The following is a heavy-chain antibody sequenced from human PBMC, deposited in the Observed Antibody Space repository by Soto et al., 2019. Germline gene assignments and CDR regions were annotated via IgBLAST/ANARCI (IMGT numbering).Heavy chain of an antibody. CDR2: INAGNGNT. D-gene: IGHD6-19*01. CDR1: GYTFTSYA. V-gene: IGHV1-3*01. J-gene: IGHJ6*02. CDR3: ATETIAVHYHYGMAV. Sequence: ASVKVSCKASGYTFTSYAMHWVRQAPGQRLEWMGWINAGNGNTKYSQKFQGRVTITRDTSASTAYMELSSLRSEDTAVYYCATETIAVHYHYGMAVWGQGTTVTVSS.